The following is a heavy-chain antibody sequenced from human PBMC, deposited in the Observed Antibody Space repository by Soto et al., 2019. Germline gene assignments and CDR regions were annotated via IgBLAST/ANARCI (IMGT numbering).Heavy chain of an antibody. CDR2: IIPIFGTA. V-gene: IGHV1-69*12. CDR3: ARVVDTAMARGWGAMGY. Sequence: QVQLVQSGAAVKKPGSSVKVSCKASGGTFSSYAISWVRQAPGQGLEWMGGIIPIFGTANYAQKFQGRVTITEDESTITAYMELSSLTSEDTAVYYCARVVDTAMARGWGAMGYWGQGTLVTVSS. J-gene: IGHJ4*02. CDR1: GGTFSSYA. D-gene: IGHD5-18*01.